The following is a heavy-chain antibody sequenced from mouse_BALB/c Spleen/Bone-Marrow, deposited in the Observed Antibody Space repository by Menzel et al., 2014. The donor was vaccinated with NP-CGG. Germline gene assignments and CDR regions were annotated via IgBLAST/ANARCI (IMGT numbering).Heavy chain of an antibody. V-gene: IGHV3-1*02. CDR2: IHYSGNT. D-gene: IGHD2-1*01. J-gene: IGHJ2*01. Sequence: EVQLQQSGPDLVKPSQSLSLTCTVTDYSITSGYSWHWIRQFPGNKLEWMGYIHYSGNTNYNPSLESRISITRDTSKNQLFLQLNSVTTEDTATYFCARRGGNYGGPYYFDYWGQGTTLTVSS. CDR1: DYSITSGYS. CDR3: ARRGGNYGGPYYFDY.